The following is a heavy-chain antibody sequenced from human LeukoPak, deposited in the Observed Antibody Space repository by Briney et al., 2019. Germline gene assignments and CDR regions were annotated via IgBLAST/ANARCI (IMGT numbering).Heavy chain of an antibody. CDR3: ARLTLVPLAFVP. CDR1: GGSFSGYY. D-gene: IGHD6-6*01. V-gene: IGHV4-34*01. Sequence: SETLSLTCAVYGGSFSGYYWSWTRQPSGKGLEWIGEINHSGSTNYNPSLKSRVTISVDRSKNQFSLKLSSVTAADTAVYYCARLTLVPLAFVPWGQGTLVTVSS. J-gene: IGHJ5*02. CDR2: INHSGST.